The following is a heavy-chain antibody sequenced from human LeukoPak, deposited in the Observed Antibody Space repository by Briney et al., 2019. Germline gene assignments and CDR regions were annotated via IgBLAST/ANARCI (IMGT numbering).Heavy chain of an antibody. J-gene: IGHJ5*02. CDR1: GFTFSSYS. CDR3: ARGGYCTNGVCYGWFGP. D-gene: IGHD2-8*01. Sequence: GGSLRLSCAASGFTFSSYSMNWVRQAPGKGLEWVSSISSSSSYIYYADSVKGRFTISRDNAKNSLYLQMNSLRAEDTAVYYCARGGYCTNGVCYGWFGPWGQGTLVTVSS. V-gene: IGHV3-21*01. CDR2: ISSSSSYI.